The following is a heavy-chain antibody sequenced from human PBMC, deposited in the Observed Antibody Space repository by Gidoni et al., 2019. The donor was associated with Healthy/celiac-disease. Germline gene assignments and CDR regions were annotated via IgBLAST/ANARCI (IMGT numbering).Heavy chain of an antibody. CDR3: ARGDTIFGVASGYYGMDV. D-gene: IGHD3-3*01. V-gene: IGHV4-4*07. CDR1: GGPISSYY. Sequence: QESGPGLVKPSETLSLTCTVSGGPISSYYWSWIRQPAGKGLEWIGRIYTSGSTNYNPSLKSRVTMSVDTSKNQFSRKLSSVTAADTAGYYCARGDTIFGVASGYYGMDVWGQGTTVTVSS. J-gene: IGHJ6*02. CDR2: IYTSGST.